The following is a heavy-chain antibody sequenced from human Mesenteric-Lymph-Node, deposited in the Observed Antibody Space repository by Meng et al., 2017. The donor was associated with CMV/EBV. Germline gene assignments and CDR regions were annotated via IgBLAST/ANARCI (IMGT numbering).Heavy chain of an antibody. D-gene: IGHD3-10*01. J-gene: IGHJ5*02. Sequence: QLQLQESGPRLVKPSETLSHKCTVSGGSISSSWHYWGWIRQPPGKGLEWIGSIFYSGSAHYNPALESRVTISIDKSKNEFFLNLGSVTAADTAMYFCARDTLTYSYGPGWIDPWGQGTLVTVSS. V-gene: IGHV4-39*02. CDR2: IFYSGSA. CDR3: ARDTLTYSYGPGWIDP. CDR1: GGSISSSWHY.